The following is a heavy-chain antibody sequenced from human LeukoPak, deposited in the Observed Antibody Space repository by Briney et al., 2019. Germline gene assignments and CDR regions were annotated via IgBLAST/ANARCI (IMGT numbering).Heavy chain of an antibody. CDR3: ARVTTNYFDP. V-gene: IGHV4-38-2*01. J-gene: IGHJ5*02. CDR2: IYHSGST. D-gene: IGHD4-11*01. Sequence: SETLSLTCGVSGYSISSGYYWGWIRQPPGKGLEWTGNIYHSGSTYYNASLKSRLTISVDTSKNQFSLKLSSVTAADTAIYFCARVTTNYFDPWGQGTLVTVSS. CDR1: GYSISSGYY.